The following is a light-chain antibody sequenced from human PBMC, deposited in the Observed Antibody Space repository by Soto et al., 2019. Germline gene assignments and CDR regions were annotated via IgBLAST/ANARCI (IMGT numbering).Light chain of an antibody. Sequence: DIQLTQSPSFLSASVGDRVTITCRASQGISRYLAWYQQRQGKAPKLLIYAASTLQSRVPSRFSGSGSGTEFTLTISSLQPEDFATYYCQQLNSYPYTFGQGTTLEIK. V-gene: IGKV1-9*01. CDR1: QGISRY. J-gene: IGKJ2*01. CDR2: AAS. CDR3: QQLNSYPYT.